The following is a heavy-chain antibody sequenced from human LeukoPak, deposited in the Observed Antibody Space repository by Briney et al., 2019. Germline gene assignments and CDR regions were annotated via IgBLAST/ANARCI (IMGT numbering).Heavy chain of an antibody. CDR1: GVTISNSY. CDR2: FNDSGST. Sequence: SETLSLTCTVSGVTISNSYWSWVRQAPGKGLEWIGVFNDSGSTNYNPSLKGRVSISLDTSKNQVSLWLSSVSAADTAVYYCARGDASGSPGIGIDFWGQGTLVTVSS. V-gene: IGHV4-59*01. J-gene: IGHJ4*02. D-gene: IGHD1-26*01. CDR3: ARGDASGSPGIGIDF.